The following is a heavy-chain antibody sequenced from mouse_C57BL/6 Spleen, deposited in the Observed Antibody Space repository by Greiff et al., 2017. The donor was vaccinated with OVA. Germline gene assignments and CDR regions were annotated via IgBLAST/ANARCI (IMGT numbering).Heavy chain of an antibody. Sequence: QVQLQQPGAELVKPGASVKLSCKASGYTFTSYWMHWVKQRPGQGLEWIGMIHPNSGSTNYNEKFKSKATLTVDKSSSTAYMQLSSLTSEDSAVYYCARDYGYDYFDYWGQGTTLTVSS. D-gene: IGHD2-2*01. CDR3: ARDYGYDYFDY. V-gene: IGHV1-64*01. CDR1: GYTFTSYW. CDR2: IHPNSGST. J-gene: IGHJ2*01.